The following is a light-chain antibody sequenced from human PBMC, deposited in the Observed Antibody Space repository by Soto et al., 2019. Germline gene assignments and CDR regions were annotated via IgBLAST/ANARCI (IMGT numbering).Light chain of an antibody. CDR1: QSISSY. V-gene: IGKV1-39*01. CDR2: AAS. CDR3: QQSYSTPRT. J-gene: IGKJ1*01. Sequence: DIQMTQSPSTLSASVGDRVTITCRASQSISSYLNWYLQKPGKAPKLLICAASSFQSGVPSRFSGSGSGTDFTLTISSLQPEDFATYYCQQSYSTPRTFGQGTKVDIK.